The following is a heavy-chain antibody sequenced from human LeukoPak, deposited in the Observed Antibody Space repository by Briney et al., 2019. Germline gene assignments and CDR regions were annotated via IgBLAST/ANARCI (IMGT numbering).Heavy chain of an antibody. D-gene: IGHD3-10*01. J-gene: IGHJ4*02. CDR3: AKDSAHLPMVRGVYLDY. CDR2: IWYDGSNK. Sequence: GGSLRLSCAASGFTFSSYGMHWVRQAPGKGLEWVAVIWYDGSNKYYADSVKGRFTISRDNSKNTLYLQMNSLRAEDTAVYYCAKDSAHLPMVRGVYLDYWGQGTLVTVSS. V-gene: IGHV3-33*06. CDR1: GFTFSSYG.